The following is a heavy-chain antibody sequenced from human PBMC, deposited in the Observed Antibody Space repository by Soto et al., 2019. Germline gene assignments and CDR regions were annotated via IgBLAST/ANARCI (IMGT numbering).Heavy chain of an antibody. CDR3: TRSYGYTFGGSLDN. Sequence: QVQLVQSGPEVEKPGSSVKVSCKASGDTFNSYVITWVRQAPGQGLEWLGGIITAFGTTSYAQNFQDRLTITADEAETIDHMQLSSLTSDETAMYYCTRSYGYTFGGSLDNWGQGTLVTVSS. D-gene: IGHD5-18*01. V-gene: IGHV1-69*01. CDR1: GDTFNSYV. J-gene: IGHJ4*02. CDR2: IITAFGTT.